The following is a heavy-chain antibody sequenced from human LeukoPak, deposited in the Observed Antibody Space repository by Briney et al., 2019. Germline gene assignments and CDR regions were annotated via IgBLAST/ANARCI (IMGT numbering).Heavy chain of an antibody. D-gene: IGHD3-10*01. CDR1: GFTFSDYY. J-gene: IGHJ4*02. CDR2: IKSKTDGGTT. V-gene: IGHV3-15*01. Sequence: GGSLRLSCAASGFTFSDYYMSWIRQAPGKGLEWVGRIKSKTDGGTTDYAAPVKGRFTISRDDSKNTLYLQMNSLKTEDTAVYYCTTEYGYYGSGSYHNFDYWGQGTLVTVSS. CDR3: TTEYGYYGSGSYHNFDY.